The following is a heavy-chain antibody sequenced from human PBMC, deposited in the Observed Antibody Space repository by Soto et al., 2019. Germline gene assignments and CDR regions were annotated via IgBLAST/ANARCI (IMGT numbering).Heavy chain of an antibody. J-gene: IGHJ5*02. V-gene: IGHV4-39*01. D-gene: IGHD2-15*01. Sequence: QLQLQESGPGLVKPSETLSLICTVSGGSISSVTYYWGWIRQPPGEGLEWIGSIYHSGSTYYNPSLKSRVTISEDTSKNQCSLRLSSVTAADTAVYYCARQRGYCTGGRCYVVWFDPWGQGTLVTVSS. CDR1: GGSISSVTYY. CDR2: IYHSGST. CDR3: ARQRGYCTGGRCYVVWFDP.